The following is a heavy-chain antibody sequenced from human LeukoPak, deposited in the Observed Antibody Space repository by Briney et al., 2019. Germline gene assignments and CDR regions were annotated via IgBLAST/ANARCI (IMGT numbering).Heavy chain of an antibody. CDR2: ISASGVST. Sequence: GGSLRLSCAASGFTFSSYAKSWVRQAPGTGLEWVSTISASGVSTYFADSVKGRFTISRDNSKNTLYLQMNSLTSEDTAVYYCAKDLGFRGASGYWGQGTLVTVSS. CDR1: GFTFSSYA. D-gene: IGHD3-10*01. V-gene: IGHV3-23*01. CDR3: AKDLGFRGASGY. J-gene: IGHJ4*02.